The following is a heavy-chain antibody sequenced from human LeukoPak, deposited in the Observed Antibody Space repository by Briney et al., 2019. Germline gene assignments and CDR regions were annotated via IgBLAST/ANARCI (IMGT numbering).Heavy chain of an antibody. CDR1: GGTFSSYA. CDR2: IIPIFGTA. D-gene: IGHD3-22*01. CDR3: ASGYYDSSGYYCLDY. V-gene: IGHV1-69*13. Sequence: SVKVSCKASGGTFSSYAISWVRQAPGQGLEWMGGIIPIFGTANYAQKFQGRVTVTADESTSTAYMELSSLRSEDTAVYYCASGYYDSSGYYCLDYWGQGTLVTVSS. J-gene: IGHJ4*02.